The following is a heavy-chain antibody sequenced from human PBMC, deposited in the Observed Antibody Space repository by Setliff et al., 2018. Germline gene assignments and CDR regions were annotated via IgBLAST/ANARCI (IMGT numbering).Heavy chain of an antibody. D-gene: IGHD6-13*01. CDR3: ARVGSSSWLHPDVYYYYGMDV. CDR2: ISAYNGNT. CDR1: GYTFTSYG. Sequence: ASVKVSCKASGYTFTSYGISWVRQAPGQGLEWMGWISAYNGNTNYAQKLQGRVTMTTDTSTSTAYMELRSLRSDDTAVYYCARVGSSSWLHPDVYYYYGMDVWGQGTTVTVSS. V-gene: IGHV1-18*01. J-gene: IGHJ6*02.